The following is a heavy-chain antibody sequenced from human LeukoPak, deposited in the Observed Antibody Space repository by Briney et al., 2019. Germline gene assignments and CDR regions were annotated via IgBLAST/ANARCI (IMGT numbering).Heavy chain of an antibody. CDR2: ISWNSGSI. V-gene: IGHV3-9*01. J-gene: IGHJ4*02. CDR3: AKGDYDILTGPTDY. Sequence: GGSLRLSCAASGFTFDDYAMHWVRQAPGKGLEWVSGISWNSGSIGYADSVKGRFTVSRDNAKNSLYLQMNSLRAEDTALYYCAKGDYDILTGPTDYWGQGTLVTVSS. CDR1: GFTFDDYA. D-gene: IGHD3-9*01.